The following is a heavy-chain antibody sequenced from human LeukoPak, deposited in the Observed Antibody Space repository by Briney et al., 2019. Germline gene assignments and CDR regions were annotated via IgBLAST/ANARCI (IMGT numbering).Heavy chain of an antibody. CDR2: IWFDGSHK. D-gene: IGHD1-26*01. CDR1: GFAFSTYG. J-gene: IGHJ4*02. CDR3: AKDRGVGATMGFDY. V-gene: IGHV3-33*06. Sequence: GGSLRLSCAASGFAFSTYGIHWVRQAPGKGLEWVTVIWFDGSHKFYADSVKGRFTISRDNPKNTLYLQMNSLRVEDTAVYYCAKDRGVGATMGFDYWGQGTLVTVSS.